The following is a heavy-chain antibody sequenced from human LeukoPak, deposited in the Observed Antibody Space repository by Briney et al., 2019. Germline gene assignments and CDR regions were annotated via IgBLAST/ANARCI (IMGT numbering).Heavy chain of an antibody. CDR2: IIPILGIA. V-gene: IGHV1-69*04. D-gene: IGHD5-24*01. Sequence: EASVKVSCKASGYTFTSYDINWVRQATGQGLEWMGRIIPILGIANYAQKFQGRVTITADKSTSTAYMELSSLRSGDTAVYYCARGEMATIALDYWGQGTLVTVSS. CDR1: GYTFTSYD. J-gene: IGHJ4*02. CDR3: ARGEMATIALDY.